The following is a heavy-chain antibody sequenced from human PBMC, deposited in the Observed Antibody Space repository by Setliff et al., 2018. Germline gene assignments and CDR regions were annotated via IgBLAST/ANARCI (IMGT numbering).Heavy chain of an antibody. CDR2: VYSTGST. CDR1: GASISSGSHY. Sequence: SETLSLTCNVSGASISSGSHYWSWIRQSAGEKPTWIGHVYSTGSTNYNPSFESRVSISVDKSNNQFSLKVSSVTAADTAVYYCARHENDYGDYDDAFDIWGQGTMVTVSS. J-gene: IGHJ3*02. D-gene: IGHD4-17*01. V-gene: IGHV4-61*09. CDR3: ARHENDYGDYDDAFDI.